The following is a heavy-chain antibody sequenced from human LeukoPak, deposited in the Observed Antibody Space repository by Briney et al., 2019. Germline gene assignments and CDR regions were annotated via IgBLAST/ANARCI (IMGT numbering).Heavy chain of an antibody. D-gene: IGHD2-2*02. CDR2: ISSSSSYI. CDR1: GFTFSDYY. Sequence: PGGSLRLSCAASGFTFSDYYMSWLRQAPGKGLEWVSSISSSSSYIYYADSVEGRFTISRDNAKNSLYLQMNSLRAEDTAVYYCARLGSRYCSSTSCYMVGMDVWGQGTTVTVSS. CDR3: ARLGSRYCSSTSCYMVGMDV. J-gene: IGHJ6*02. V-gene: IGHV3-11*06.